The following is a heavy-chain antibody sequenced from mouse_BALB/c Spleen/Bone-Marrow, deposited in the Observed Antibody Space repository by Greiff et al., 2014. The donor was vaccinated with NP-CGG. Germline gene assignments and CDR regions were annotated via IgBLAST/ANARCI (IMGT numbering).Heavy chain of an antibody. D-gene: IGHD2-3*01. V-gene: IGHV1-18*01. CDR2: VNPNNGGT. CDR1: GYTFTEYT. Sequence: VQLQQPGPDLVKPGASVKISCKTSGYTFTEYTMHWVKQSHVKSLEWIGGVNPNNGGTSYSQKFKGKATWTVDKSSSTAYMELRSPTSEDSAVYYCARGWLLRHYFDYWGQGTTLTVSS. J-gene: IGHJ2*01. CDR3: ARGWLLRHYFDY.